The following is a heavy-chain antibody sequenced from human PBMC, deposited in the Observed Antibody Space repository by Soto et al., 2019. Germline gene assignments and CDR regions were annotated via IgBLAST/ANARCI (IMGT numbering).Heavy chain of an antibody. J-gene: IGHJ5*02. CDR2: IGFSGGSR. D-gene: IGHD5-12*01. V-gene: IGHV3-23*01. CDR3: AKSQDEMATNSMVDL. CDR1: GFSFSGYV. Sequence: EVQLLESGGGVVQPGGSLRLSCAASGFSFSGYVISWVRQAPGKGMEGVSVIGFSGGSRFYADSVKGRFTVSRDISKNTVYLQMNSLRAEDTAVYYCAKSQDEMATNSMVDLWGQGTLVTVSS.